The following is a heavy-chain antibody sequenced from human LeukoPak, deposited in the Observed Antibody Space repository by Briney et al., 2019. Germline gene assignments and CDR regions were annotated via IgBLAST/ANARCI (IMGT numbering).Heavy chain of an antibody. Sequence: ASVKVSCKASGYTFTSYDFNWVRQATGQRPEWMGWMSSNSGDTGYAQKFQDRVTMTRNTSISTAYMELSSLRSDDTAVYYCARGPPNWGYDYWGPGTLVTVSS. J-gene: IGHJ4*02. D-gene: IGHD7-27*01. CDR2: MSSNSGDT. CDR3: ARGPPNWGYDY. CDR1: GYTFTSYD. V-gene: IGHV1-8*01.